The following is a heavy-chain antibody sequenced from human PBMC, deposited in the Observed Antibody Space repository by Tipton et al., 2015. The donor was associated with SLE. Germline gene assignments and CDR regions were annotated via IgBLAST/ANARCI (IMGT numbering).Heavy chain of an antibody. CDR3: ARQGTGFGSGRDDY. CDR2: IGHSGTP. V-gene: IGHV4-34*01. D-gene: IGHD1-14*01. J-gene: IGHJ4*02. CDR1: GGSFTGYS. Sequence: TLSLTCAVSGGSFTGYSWNWIRQSPGKGLEWIGAIGHSGTPNYTPSLKSRVTTSVDTSKNQFSLSLYSVTGEDTAVYYCARQGTGFGSGRDDYWGQGILVTVSS.